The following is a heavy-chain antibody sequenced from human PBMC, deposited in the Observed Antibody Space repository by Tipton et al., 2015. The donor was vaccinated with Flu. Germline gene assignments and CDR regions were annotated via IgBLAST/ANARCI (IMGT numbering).Heavy chain of an antibody. Sequence: SLRLSCPGSGFTFSYYEMNWVRQAPGKGLEWVSFISSDEAYIYYADSVKGRFTISRDNAKKSLYLQMNSLRVEDTAVYYCARDPVQGDYGDFGWFDPWGQGTLVSVSS. CDR1: GFTFSYYE. D-gene: IGHD4-17*01. J-gene: IGHJ5*02. CDR2: ISSDEAYI. V-gene: IGHV3-48*03. CDR3: ARDPVQGDYGDFGWFDP.